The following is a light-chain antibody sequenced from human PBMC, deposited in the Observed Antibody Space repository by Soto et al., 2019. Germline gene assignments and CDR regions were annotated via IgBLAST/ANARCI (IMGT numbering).Light chain of an antibody. J-gene: IGKJ2*01. V-gene: IGKV3-15*01. CDR1: QSISSN. Sequence: EIVLTQSPGTLSLSPGEGGTLSCRASQSISSNLAWYQQKPGQSPRLLIYGASTRATGIPARFSGSGSGTEFTLTISSLQSEDFAVYYCQQYNDWPPGYTFGQGTKVEIK. CDR3: QQYNDWPPGYT. CDR2: GAS.